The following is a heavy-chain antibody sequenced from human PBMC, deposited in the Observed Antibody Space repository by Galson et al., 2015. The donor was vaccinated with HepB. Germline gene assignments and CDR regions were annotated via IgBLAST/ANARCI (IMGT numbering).Heavy chain of an antibody. CDR1: GFTFTYAW. CDR3: ATAVGATTDWYFDL. Sequence: SLRLSCAASGFTFTYAWMNWVRQAPGKGLEWIGRIKANTDGGTPDNAAPVQGRFTISRDDSRSTVFLEMSSLKIEDTGVYYCATAVGATTDWYFDLWGRGTLVTVSS. CDR2: IKANTDGGTP. J-gene: IGHJ2*01. V-gene: IGHV3-15*01. D-gene: IGHD1-26*01.